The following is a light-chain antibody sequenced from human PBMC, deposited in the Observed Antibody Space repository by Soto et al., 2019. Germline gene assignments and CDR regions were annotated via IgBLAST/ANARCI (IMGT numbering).Light chain of an antibody. V-gene: IGLV2-23*01. J-gene: IGLJ2*01. CDR1: SSDVGSYNL. Sequence: QSALTQPASVSGSPGQSITISCTGTSSDVGSYNLVSWYQQHPGKAPKLMIYEGSKRPSGVSNRFSGSKSGNTASLTISGLQAEDEADYYCFSYAGSSTVVFGGGIKVTVL. CDR3: FSYAGSSTVV. CDR2: EGS.